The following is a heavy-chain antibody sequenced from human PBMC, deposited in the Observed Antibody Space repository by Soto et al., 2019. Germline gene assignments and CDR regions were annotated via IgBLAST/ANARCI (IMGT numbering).Heavy chain of an antibody. V-gene: IGHV1-18*01. J-gene: IGHJ6*02. Sequence: QVQLVQSGAEVKKPGASVKVSCKASGYTFTSYGISWVRQAPGQGLEWMGWISAYNGNTNYAQKLQGRVTMTTDTSTSTAYMELRSLRSDDTAVYYCARDRSPLAARRIRYYYGMDVWGQGTTVTVSS. D-gene: IGHD6-6*01. CDR1: GYTFTSYG. CDR3: ARDRSPLAARRIRYYYGMDV. CDR2: ISAYNGNT.